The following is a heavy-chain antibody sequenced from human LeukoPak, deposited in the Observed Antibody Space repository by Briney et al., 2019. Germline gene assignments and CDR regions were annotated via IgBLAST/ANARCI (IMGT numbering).Heavy chain of an antibody. Sequence: GESLRISCKGSGYNFSRYWIGWVRQMAGKGLDWMGIIYPGDSETRCSPSFQGQVTISADKSINTAYLQWSSLKASDTAMYYCAKGSGSYYKVPFDYWGQGTLVTVSS. D-gene: IGHD3-10*01. J-gene: IGHJ4*02. V-gene: IGHV5-51*01. CDR2: IYPGDSET. CDR1: GYNFSRYW. CDR3: AKGSGSYYKVPFDY.